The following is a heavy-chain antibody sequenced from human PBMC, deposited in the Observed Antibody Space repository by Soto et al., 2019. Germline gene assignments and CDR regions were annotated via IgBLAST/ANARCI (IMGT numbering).Heavy chain of an antibody. V-gene: IGHV4-59*01. CDR1: RGSTGSYY. J-gene: IGHJ6*02. CDR3: ARVAAFWNNYVHYYYGVDV. D-gene: IGHD3-3*01. Sequence: KPSETLSLTCTVSRGSTGSYYWAWIRQPPRGGLEWIGFVHSTGSTTYSPSLKSRLTISIDTHKDQFTLRLTSVTAVDTAVYYCARVAAFWNNYVHYYYGVDVWGQGTTVTVSS. CDR2: VHSTGST.